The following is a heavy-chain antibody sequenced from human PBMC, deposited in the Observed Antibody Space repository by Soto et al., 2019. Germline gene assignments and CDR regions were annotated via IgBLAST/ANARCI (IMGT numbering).Heavy chain of an antibody. CDR3: AREAYCTSSSCYTRYGMDV. V-gene: IGHV3-53*01. Sequence: PGGALRLSXAPSGLTVSSNYMSWVRQAPGKGLEWVSVIYSGGSIYYADSVKGRFTISRDNSKNTLYLQMNSLRAEDTGVYYCAREAYCTSSSCYTRYGMDVWGQGTTVTVSS. CDR1: GLTVSSNY. D-gene: IGHD2-2*02. J-gene: IGHJ6*02. CDR2: IYSGGSI.